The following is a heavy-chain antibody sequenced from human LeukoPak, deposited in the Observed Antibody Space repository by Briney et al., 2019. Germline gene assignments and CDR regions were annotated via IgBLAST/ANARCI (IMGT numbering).Heavy chain of an antibody. CDR2: VYDSDST. V-gene: IGHV4-59*08. J-gene: IGHJ3*02. CDR3: ARSRNATPKLWAFDI. D-gene: IGHD2-15*01. CDR1: GGSLSGYY. Sequence: PSETLSLTCTVSGGSLSGYYWSWIRQPAGKGLEWIGYVYDSDSTNYNPSLKSRVIILLDRTKNQFSLKLTSMTAADTAVYHCARSRNATPKLWAFDIWGQGTMVTVSS.